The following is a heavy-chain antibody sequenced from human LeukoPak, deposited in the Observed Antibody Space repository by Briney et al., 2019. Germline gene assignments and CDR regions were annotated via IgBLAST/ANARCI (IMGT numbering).Heavy chain of an antibody. CDR1: GFTVSSNY. D-gene: IGHD1-26*01. CDR3: ARVAEVGVTGYYYYMDV. J-gene: IGHJ6*03. Sequence: ETGGFLRLSCAASGFTVSSNYMNWVRQAPGKGLEWVSVIYSGGSTYYADSVKGRFTISRDNSKNTLYLQMNSLRAEDTAVYYCARVAEVGVTGYYYYMDVWGKGTTVTISS. V-gene: IGHV3-66*01. CDR2: IYSGGST.